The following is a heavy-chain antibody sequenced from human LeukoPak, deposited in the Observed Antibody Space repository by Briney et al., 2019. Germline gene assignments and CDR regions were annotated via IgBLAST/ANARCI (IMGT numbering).Heavy chain of an antibody. CDR2: ISNVASHK. CDR3: ARARSVGPPTGFDQ. CDR1: GFTFSRFA. J-gene: IGHJ4*02. V-gene: IGHV3-30*04. D-gene: IGHD4-23*01. Sequence: PGGSLRPSCAASGFTFSRFAMHWVRQAPGKGLEWVAVISNVASHKFYADSVQGRFTISRDNSKNTLSLQMDTLRREDTAVYYCARARSVGPPTGFDQWGQGTPVTVSS.